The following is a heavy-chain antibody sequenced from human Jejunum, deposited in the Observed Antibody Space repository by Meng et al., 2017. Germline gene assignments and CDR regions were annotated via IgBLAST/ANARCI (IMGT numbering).Heavy chain of an antibody. CDR3: AKNNWFDP. CDR2: ISHSGDT. CDR1: SGSFSNYY. Sequence: QGQRQQWGSGPLKPSATRSLTTVVSSGSFSNYYGSWIHQPPGKGLKWIGEISHSGDTKYNPSLMSRDTISADTAKNQFSLKLTSVTAADMAVYYCAKNNWFDPWGQGTLVTVSS. V-gene: IGHV4-34*01. J-gene: IGHJ5*02.